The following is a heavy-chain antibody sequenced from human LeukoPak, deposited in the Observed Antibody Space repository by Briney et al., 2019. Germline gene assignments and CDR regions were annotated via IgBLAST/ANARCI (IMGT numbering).Heavy chain of an antibody. CDR1: GGSLTDSY. V-gene: IGHV4-34*01. D-gene: IGHD3-22*01. CDR2: INESGRA. CDR3: AKGTSPMIQVWPRDNKDFYYMDV. J-gene: IGHJ6*03. Sequence: SETLSLTCTVDGGSLTDSYWTWIRQAPGQCLEWLGDINESGRATYNPSLKSRVTILLDMSKKQFSLKVTSVTAADTGVYYCAKGTSPMIQVWPRDNKDFYYMDVWGEGTTVSVSS.